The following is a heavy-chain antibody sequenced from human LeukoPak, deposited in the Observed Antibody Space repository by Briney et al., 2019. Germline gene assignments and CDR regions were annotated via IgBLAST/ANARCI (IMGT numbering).Heavy chain of an antibody. J-gene: IGHJ4*02. Sequence: TGGSLRLSCAASGFTFSSYSMTWVRQAPGKGLEWVSSISSSSSYIYYADSVKGRFTISRDNAKNSLYLQMNSLRAEDTAVYYCAREGPLAVAGTLRPLDYWGQGTLVTVSS. V-gene: IGHV3-21*01. D-gene: IGHD6-19*01. CDR1: GFTFSSYS. CDR2: ISSSSSYI. CDR3: AREGPLAVAGTLRPLDY.